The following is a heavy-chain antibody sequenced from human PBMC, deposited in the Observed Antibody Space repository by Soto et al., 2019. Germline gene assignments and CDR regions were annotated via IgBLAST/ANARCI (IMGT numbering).Heavy chain of an antibody. CDR1: GSPISSNDYF. V-gene: IGHV4-39*01. Sequence: PSETLSLTCSVSGSPISSNDYFWAWIRQPPGRGLEFIASMHASGGTYHASSLKSRATMSLDTSNDQFSLKLQSVTAADTGTYYCAAIVVGATRHSDFDHWGQGTLVTVSS. J-gene: IGHJ4*02. CDR3: AAIVVGATRHSDFDH. D-gene: IGHD2-15*01. CDR2: MHASGGT.